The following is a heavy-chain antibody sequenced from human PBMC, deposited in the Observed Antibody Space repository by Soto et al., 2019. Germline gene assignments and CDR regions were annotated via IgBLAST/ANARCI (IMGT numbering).Heavy chain of an antibody. D-gene: IGHD5-18*01. CDR1: GGTFSTYA. Sequence: QVQLVQSGAEVKKPESSVKVSCKAPGGTFSTYAISWVRQAPGQGLEWMGGIIPMFGTANYAQRFQDRVTITADESTNTVYMELSSLRSEDTAVYFCAWGIQLWLRRINNGYSGWGQGTLVTVSS. CDR2: IIPMFGTA. V-gene: IGHV1-69*12. J-gene: IGHJ4*02. CDR3: AWGIQLWLRRINNGYSG.